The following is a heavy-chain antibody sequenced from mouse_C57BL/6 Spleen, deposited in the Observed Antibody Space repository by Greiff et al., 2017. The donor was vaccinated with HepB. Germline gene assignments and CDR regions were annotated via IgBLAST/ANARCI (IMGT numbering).Heavy chain of an antibody. CDR3: VRQRMEDYPAWFAY. J-gene: IGHJ3*01. D-gene: IGHD2-4*01. CDR1: GFSFNTYA. CDR2: IRSKSNNYAT. Sequence: EVQLVESGGGLVQPKGSLKLSCAASGFSFNTYAMNWVRQAPGKGLEWVARIRSKSNNYATYYADSVKDRFTISRDDSESMLYLQMNNLKSEDTAIYYCVRQRMEDYPAWFAYWGQGTLVTVSA. V-gene: IGHV10-1*01.